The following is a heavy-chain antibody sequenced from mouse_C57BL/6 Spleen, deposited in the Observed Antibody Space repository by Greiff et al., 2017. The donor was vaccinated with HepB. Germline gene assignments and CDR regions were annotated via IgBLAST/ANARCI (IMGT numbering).Heavy chain of an antibody. D-gene: IGHD2-12*01. CDR2: ISSGSSTN. J-gene: IGHJ2*01. CDR3: ARDDGGGYFDY. Sequence: DVKLVESGGGLVKPGGSLKLSCAASGFTFSDYGMHWVRQAPEKGLEWVAYISSGSSTNYYADTVKGRFTISRDNAKNTLFLQMTSLRSEDTAMYYCARDDGGGYFDYWGQGTTLTVSS. V-gene: IGHV5-17*01. CDR1: GFTFSDYG.